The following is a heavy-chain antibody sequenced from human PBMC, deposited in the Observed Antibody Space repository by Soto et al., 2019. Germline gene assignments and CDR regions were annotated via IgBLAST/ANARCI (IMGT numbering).Heavy chain of an antibody. Sequence: PVGFLRLSCAASGFTFSSYAMSWVRQAPGKGLEWVSAISGSGGSTYYADSVKGRFTISRDNSKNTLYLQMNSLRAEDTAVYYWAKENSGYSGYDSLYFGYWGQGTLVTVSS. CDR3: AKENSGYSGYDSLYFGY. CDR1: GFTFSSYA. D-gene: IGHD5-12*01. J-gene: IGHJ4*02. V-gene: IGHV3-23*01. CDR2: ISGSGGST.